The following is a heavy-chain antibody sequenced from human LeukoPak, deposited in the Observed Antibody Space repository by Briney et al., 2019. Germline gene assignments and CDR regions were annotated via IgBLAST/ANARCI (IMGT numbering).Heavy chain of an antibody. Sequence: PSETLSLTCAVYGGSFSGYYWSWIRQPPGKGLEWIGEINHSGSTNYNPSLKSRVTISVDTSKNQFSLKPSSVTAADTAVYYCARHVWPDSVVTQVGFDYWGQGTLVTVSS. CDR2: INHSGST. J-gene: IGHJ4*02. CDR1: GGSFSGYY. V-gene: IGHV4-34*01. CDR3: ARHVWPDSVVTQVGFDY. D-gene: IGHD4-23*01.